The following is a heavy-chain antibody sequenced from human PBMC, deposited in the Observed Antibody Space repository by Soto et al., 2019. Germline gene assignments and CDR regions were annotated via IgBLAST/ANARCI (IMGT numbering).Heavy chain of an antibody. CDR1: GYIFSNYG. D-gene: IGHD7-27*01. CDR3: AKWGLSGHGMDV. CDR2: TSYDGSKK. V-gene: IGHV3-30*18. Sequence: AGGSLRLSCAASGYIFSNYGMHWVRQAPGKGLEGVAVTSYDGSKKYYADSVKGRFTISKDNSKNTVYLQMNSLRIEDTAVYYCAKWGLSGHGMDVWGQGTTVTVSS. J-gene: IGHJ6*02.